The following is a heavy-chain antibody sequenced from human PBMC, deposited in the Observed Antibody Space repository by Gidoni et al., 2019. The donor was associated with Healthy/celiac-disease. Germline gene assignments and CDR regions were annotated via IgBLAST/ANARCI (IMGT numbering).Heavy chain of an antibody. V-gene: IGHV4-34*01. CDR1: GGSFSGYY. J-gene: IGHJ4*02. CDR2: IHHSGST. CDR3: ARGGGRRIAFY. Sequence: YGGSFSGYYWSWIRQPPGKGLEWIGEIHHSGSTNYNPSLKSRVTISVDTSKNQFSLKLSSVTAADTAVYYCARGGGRRIAFYWGQGTLVTVSS. D-gene: IGHD2-21*01.